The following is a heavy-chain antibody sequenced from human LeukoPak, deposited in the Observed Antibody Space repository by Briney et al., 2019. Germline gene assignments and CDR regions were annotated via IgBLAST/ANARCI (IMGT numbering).Heavy chain of an antibody. V-gene: IGHV3-48*03. Sequence: PGGSLRLSCAASGFTFSSYEMNWVRQAPGKGLEWVSYISSSGSTIYYADSVKGRFTISRDNAKSSLYLQMNSLRAEDTAVYYCARDEDDYVWGSYRDPAPYWGQGTLVTVSS. CDR2: ISSSGSTI. J-gene: IGHJ4*02. D-gene: IGHD3-16*02. CDR3: ARDEDDYVWGSYRDPAPY. CDR1: GFTFSSYE.